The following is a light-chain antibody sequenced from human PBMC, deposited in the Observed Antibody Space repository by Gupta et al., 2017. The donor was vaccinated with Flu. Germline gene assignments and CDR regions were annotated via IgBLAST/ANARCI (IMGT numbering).Light chain of an antibody. CDR2: GDN. V-gene: IGLV3-19*01. Sequence: SSELTQDPAVSVALGQTVKITCQGDSLRSYYPSWYQQTPGQAPVLVIYGDNKRPSGIPDRFSGSRSGNTASLTITGAQAEDEADYYCNSRDSSGNHLWVFGGGTKLTVL. CDR1: SLRSYY. CDR3: NSRDSSGNHLWV. J-gene: IGLJ3*02.